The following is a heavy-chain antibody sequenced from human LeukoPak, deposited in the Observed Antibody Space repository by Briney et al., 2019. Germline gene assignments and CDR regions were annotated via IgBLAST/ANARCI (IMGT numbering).Heavy chain of an antibody. J-gene: IGHJ4*02. V-gene: IGHV3-11*04. CDR1: GFTFSDYY. D-gene: IGHD3-22*01. Sequence: GGTLRLSCAASGFTFSDYYMSWIRQAPGKGLEWVSYISSSGSTIYYADSVKGRFTISRDNAKNSLYLQMNSLRAEDTAVYYCARDDSSGYPTDYWGQGTLVTVSS. CDR3: ARDDSSGYPTDY. CDR2: ISSSGSTI.